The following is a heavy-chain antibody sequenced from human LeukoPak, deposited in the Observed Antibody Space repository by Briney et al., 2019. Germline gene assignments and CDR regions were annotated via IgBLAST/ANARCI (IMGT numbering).Heavy chain of an antibody. CDR3: ARGHPTYYYDSRGGGYFDY. Sequence: SETLSLTCAVYGGSFSGYYWSWIRQPPGKGLEWIGEINHSGSTNYNPSLKSRVTISVDTSKNQFSLKLSSVTAADTAVYYCARGHPTYYYDSRGGGYFDYGGRGPLAPVS. CDR1: GGSFSGYY. CDR2: INHSGST. D-gene: IGHD3-22*01. J-gene: IGHJ4*02. V-gene: IGHV4-34*01.